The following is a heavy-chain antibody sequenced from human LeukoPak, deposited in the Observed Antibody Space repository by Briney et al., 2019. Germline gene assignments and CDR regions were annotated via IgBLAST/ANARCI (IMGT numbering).Heavy chain of an antibody. J-gene: IGHJ4*02. Sequence: ASVKVSCKASGGTFSSYAISWVRQAPGQGLEWMGRIIPILGIANYAQKFQGRVTITADKSTSTAYMELSSLRPEDTAVYYCASSGRDGYNWDWDYWGQGTLVTVSS. D-gene: IGHD5-24*01. V-gene: IGHV1-69*04. CDR2: IIPILGIA. CDR3: ASSGRDGYNWDWDY. CDR1: GGTFSSYA.